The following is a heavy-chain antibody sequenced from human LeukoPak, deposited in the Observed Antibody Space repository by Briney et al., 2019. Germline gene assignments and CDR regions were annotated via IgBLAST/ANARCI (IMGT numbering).Heavy chain of an antibody. CDR3: ARRPLSYYYYYMDV. CDR2: ISAYNGNT. J-gene: IGHJ6*03. CDR1: GYTFTRYG. Sequence: GASVTVSCKASGYTFTRYGISWVRQAPGQGGEGMGWISAYNGNTNYAQKLQGRVTMTTDTSTSTAYMELRSLRSDDTAVYYCARRPLSYYYYYMDVWGKGTTVTVSS. V-gene: IGHV1-18*01.